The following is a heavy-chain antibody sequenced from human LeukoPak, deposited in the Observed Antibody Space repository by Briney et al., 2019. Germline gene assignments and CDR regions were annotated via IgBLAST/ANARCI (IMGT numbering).Heavy chain of an antibody. V-gene: IGHV4-39*01. CDR1: GGSISGGSDY. J-gene: IGHJ4*02. CDR2: IYYSGNT. D-gene: IGHD6-6*01. Sequence: SETLSLTCTVSGGSISGGSDYWGWIRQPPGKGLEWIGSIYYSGNTYYNPSLKSRVTISLDTSKNQFSLKLSSVTAADTAVYYCARQSVRAIAIAARPGNYFDYWGQGTLVTVSS. CDR3: ARQSVRAIAIAARPGNYFDY.